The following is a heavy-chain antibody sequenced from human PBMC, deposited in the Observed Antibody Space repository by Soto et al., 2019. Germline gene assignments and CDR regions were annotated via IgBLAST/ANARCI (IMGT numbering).Heavy chain of an antibody. D-gene: IGHD3-10*01. CDR2: MNPNSGNT. V-gene: IGHV1-8*01. J-gene: IGHJ3*02. CDR1: GYTFTSYD. CDR3: AICINYYASGDDAFDI. Sequence: QVQLVQSGAEVKKPGASVKVSCKASGYTFTSYDINWVRQATGQGLEWMGWMNPNSGNTGYAQKFQGRVTMTRNTSISTAYMGLSSLRSEDTAVYYCAICINYYASGDDAFDIWGQGTMVTVSS.